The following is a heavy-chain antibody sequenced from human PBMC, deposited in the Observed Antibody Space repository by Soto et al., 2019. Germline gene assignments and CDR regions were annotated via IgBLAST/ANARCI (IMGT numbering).Heavy chain of an antibody. V-gene: IGHV3-23*01. J-gene: IGHJ3*02. Sequence: PGGSLRRSCAASGFSFDLYAMSWVREAPGKGLEWVSVISGGGSTYYSDSVKGRFTVSRDTSRNTLYLQMDSLRAEDTALYYCARDSSRKVVVVKGGVFDIWGQGPMVTVSS. D-gene: IGHD3-22*01. CDR2: ISGGGST. CDR3: ARDSSRKVVVVKGGVFDI. CDR1: GFSFDLYA.